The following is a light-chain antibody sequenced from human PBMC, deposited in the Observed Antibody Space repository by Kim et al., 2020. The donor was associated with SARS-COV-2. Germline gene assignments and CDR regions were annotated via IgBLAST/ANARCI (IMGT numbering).Light chain of an antibody. CDR1: QIVSSTY. Sequence: EIVLTQSPGTLSLSPGERATLSCRASQIVSSTYLAWYQQKVGQAPRLLIYAASSRATGIPDRFSGSGSGTDFTLTISRLEPEDFAVYYCQHYDSSSPFITFGQGTRLEIK. CDR2: AAS. J-gene: IGKJ5*01. CDR3: QHYDSSSPFIT. V-gene: IGKV3-20*01.